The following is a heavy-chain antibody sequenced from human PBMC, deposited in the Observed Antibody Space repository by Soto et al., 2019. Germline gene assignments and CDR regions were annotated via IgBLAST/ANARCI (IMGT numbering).Heavy chain of an antibody. D-gene: IGHD6-6*01. J-gene: IGHJ4*02. CDR2: ISGSGGST. Sequence: GVSLRLSCAASGCTFSSYAMSWVRQAPGKGLEWVSAISGSGGSTYYADSVKGRFTISRDNSKNTLYLQMNSLRAEDTAVYYCAKTSIAARPSGGTGYYFDYWGQGTLVTVSS. CDR1: GCTFSSYA. CDR3: AKTSIAARPSGGTGYYFDY. V-gene: IGHV3-23*01.